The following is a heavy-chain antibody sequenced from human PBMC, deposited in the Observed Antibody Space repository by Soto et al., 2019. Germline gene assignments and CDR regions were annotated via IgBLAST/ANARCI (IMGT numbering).Heavy chain of an antibody. CDR2: IWFDGSNK. Sequence: QVQLVESGGGVVQPGRSLRLSCAASGFTFSTYGMHWVRQAPGKGLEWLAVIWFDGSNKYYADSVKGRFTISRDNSKNTLFLLMNSLRAEDTAVYYCAWASGPFDYWCRGTMVTVSS. D-gene: IGHD6-25*01. J-gene: IGHJ4*02. CDR1: GFTFSTYG. CDR3: AWASGPFDY. V-gene: IGHV3-33*01.